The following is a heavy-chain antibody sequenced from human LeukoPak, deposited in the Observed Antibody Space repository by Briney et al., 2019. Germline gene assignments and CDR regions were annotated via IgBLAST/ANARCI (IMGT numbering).Heavy chain of an antibody. CDR3: ARGDYYYDSSGLRSSAFDI. CDR2: IYHSGGT. D-gene: IGHD3-22*01. Sequence: PSETLSLTCAVSGVSISSGDYSWSWIRQPPGKGLEWIGSIYHSGGTFYSPSLTSRVTISVDRSKNQFSLKLSSVTAADTAVYYCARGDYYYDSSGLRSSAFDIWGQGTMVTVSS. J-gene: IGHJ3*02. CDR1: GVSISSGDYS. V-gene: IGHV4-30-2*01.